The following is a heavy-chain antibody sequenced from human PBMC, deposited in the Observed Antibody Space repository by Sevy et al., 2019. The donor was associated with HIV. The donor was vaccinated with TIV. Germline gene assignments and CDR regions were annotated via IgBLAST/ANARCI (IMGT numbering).Heavy chain of an antibody. CDR1: ADTFTNNY. CDR3: VRADPAQHFDS. CDR2: VDLSGGNA. J-gene: IGHJ4*02. V-gene: IGHV1-46*01. Sequence: ASVKVSCKASADTFTNNYIHWVRQAPGQGLEWMGIVDLSGGNASCAQRFQDRVTLTRDTSTGTLYMALTSLTSEDTAVYYCVRADPAQHFDSWGQGTLVTVSS.